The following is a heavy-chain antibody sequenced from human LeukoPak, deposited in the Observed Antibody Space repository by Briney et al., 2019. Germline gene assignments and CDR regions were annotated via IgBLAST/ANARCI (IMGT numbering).Heavy chain of an antibody. CDR2: ITPIFGTA. J-gene: IGHJ4*02. Sequence: VSVSCKASGGTFSSYAIRGGRQAPGEGVEWRGAITPIFGTANYAQKFQRRVTITTAESTSTAYMELSSLRSEHTAVYYCASYYGSGRRIYFDYWGQGTLVTVSS. D-gene: IGHD3-10*01. CDR1: GGTFSSYA. V-gene: IGHV1-69*13. CDR3: ASYYGSGRRIYFDY.